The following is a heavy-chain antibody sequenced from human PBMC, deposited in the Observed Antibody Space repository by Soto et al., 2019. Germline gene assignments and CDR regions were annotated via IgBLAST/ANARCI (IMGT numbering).Heavy chain of an antibody. CDR1: GGSISSYY. V-gene: IGHV4-59*01. Sequence: QVQLQESGPGLVKPSETLSLTCTVSGGSISSYYWSWIRQPPGKGLEWIGYIYYSGSTNYNPSLKSRVTISVDTSKNQFSLKLSSVTAADTAVYYCARWRGDELDYWGQGTLVTVSS. CDR2: IYYSGST. D-gene: IGHD4-17*01. CDR3: ARWRGDELDY. J-gene: IGHJ4*02.